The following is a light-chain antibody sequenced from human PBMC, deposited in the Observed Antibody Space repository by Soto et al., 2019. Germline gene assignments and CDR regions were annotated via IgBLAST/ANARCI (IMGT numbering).Light chain of an antibody. V-gene: IGKV1-8*01. CDR3: QQYYSYPYT. CDR1: QGISSY. CDR2: AAS. J-gene: IGKJ2*01. Sequence: AIRMTPSPSSFSASTGDRVTITCRASQGISSYLAWYQQKPGKAPKLLIYAASTLQSGVPSRFTGSGSGTDFTLTISCLQYEDFATYYCQQYYSYPYTFGQGTKLEIK.